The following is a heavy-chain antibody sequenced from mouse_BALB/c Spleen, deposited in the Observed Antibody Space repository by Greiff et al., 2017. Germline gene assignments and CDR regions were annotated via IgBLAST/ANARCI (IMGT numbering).Heavy chain of an antibody. CDR1: GFTFSSYY. J-gene: IGHJ1*01. CDR2: INSNGGST. V-gene: IGHV5-6-2*01. Sequence: DVKLVESGGGLVKLGGSLKLSCAASGFTFSSYYMSWVRQTPEKRLELVAAINSNGGSTYYPDTVKGRFTISRDTAKNTLYLQMSSLKSEDTALYYCESQRGGNWYFDVWGAGTTVTVSS. CDR3: ESQRGGNWYFDV.